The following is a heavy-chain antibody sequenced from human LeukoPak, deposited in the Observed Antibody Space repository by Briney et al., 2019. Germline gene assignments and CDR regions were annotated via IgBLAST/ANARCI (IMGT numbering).Heavy chain of an antibody. CDR2: INKDGSTT. CDR3: VSSLGGNDN. J-gene: IGHJ4*02. CDR1: GLIFSNNW. V-gene: IGHV3-74*01. Sequence: GGSLRLSCAASGLIFSNNWMHWVRQAPGKGLVWVSHINKDGSTTNYADSVKGRFTISRDNARNTPYLQMNSLRVEDTAVYYCVSSLGGNDNWGQGTLVSVSS.